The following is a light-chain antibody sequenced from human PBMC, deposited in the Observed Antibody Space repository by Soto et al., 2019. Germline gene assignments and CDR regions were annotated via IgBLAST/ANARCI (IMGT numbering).Light chain of an antibody. Sequence: QSALTQPPSASGTPGQRVTISCSGSSSNIGSNTVNWYQQLPGTAPKLLIYSNNQRPSGVPDRFSGSKSGTSASLAISGLQSGDEAVYYCPAWDAGLNAPVFGTGTKVTVL. CDR3: PAWDAGLNAPV. CDR2: SNN. J-gene: IGLJ1*01. CDR1: SSNIGSNT. V-gene: IGLV1-44*01.